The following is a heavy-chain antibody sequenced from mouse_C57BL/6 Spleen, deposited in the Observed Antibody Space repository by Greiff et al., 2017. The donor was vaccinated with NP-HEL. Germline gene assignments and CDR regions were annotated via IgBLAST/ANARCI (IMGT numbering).Heavy chain of an antibody. CDR2: IYPGDGDT. CDR3: ARTVYYFDY. D-gene: IGHD1-1*01. J-gene: IGHJ2*01. V-gene: IGHV1-82*01. Sequence: QVQLQQSGPELVKPGASVKISCKASGYAFSSSWMNWVKQRPGTGLEWIGRIYPGDGDTNYNGKFKGKATLTADRSSSTAYMQLSSLTSEDSAVCCCARTVYYFDYWGQGTTLTVSS. CDR1: GYAFSSSW.